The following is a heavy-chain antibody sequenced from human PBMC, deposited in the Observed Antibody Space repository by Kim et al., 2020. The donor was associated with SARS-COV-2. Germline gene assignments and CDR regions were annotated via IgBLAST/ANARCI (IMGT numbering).Heavy chain of an antibody. CDR1: GYSFTSYW. Sequence: GESLKISCKGSGYSFTSYWISWVRQMPGKGLEWMGRIDPSDSYTNYSPSFQGHVTISADKSISTAYLQWSSLKASDTAMYYCAREQVVIAIDSHGVVAFDIWGQGTMVTVSS. CDR2: IDPSDSYT. J-gene: IGHJ3*02. CDR3: AREQVVIAIDSHGVVAFDI. V-gene: IGHV5-10-1*01. D-gene: IGHD2-21*01.